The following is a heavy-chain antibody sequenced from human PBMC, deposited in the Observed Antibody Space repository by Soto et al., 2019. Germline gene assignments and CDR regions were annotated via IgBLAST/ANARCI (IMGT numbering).Heavy chain of an antibody. CDR1: GYTFTGYY. Sequence: ASVKVSCKASGYTFTGYYMHWVRQAPGQGLEWMGWINPNSGGTNFAQKFQGRVTMTRDTSISTAYMELSRLISGDTAVYYCARGYYYDSSGFNWFDPWGQGTLVTVSS. J-gene: IGHJ5*02. V-gene: IGHV1-2*02. CDR3: ARGYYYDSSGFNWFDP. D-gene: IGHD3-22*01. CDR2: INPNSGGT.